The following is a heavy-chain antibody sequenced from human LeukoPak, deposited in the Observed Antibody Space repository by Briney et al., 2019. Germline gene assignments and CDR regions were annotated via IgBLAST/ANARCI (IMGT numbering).Heavy chain of an antibody. Sequence: ASVKVSCKASGYTFTGYYMHWVRQAPGQGLEWMGWINPNSGGTNYAQKFQGRVTMTRDTSISTAYMELSRLRSDDTAMYYCARHREDYDSSGYYFDYWGQGTLVTVSS. D-gene: IGHD3-22*01. CDR2: INPNSGGT. CDR1: GYTFTGYY. J-gene: IGHJ4*02. CDR3: ARHREDYDSSGYYFDY. V-gene: IGHV1-2*02.